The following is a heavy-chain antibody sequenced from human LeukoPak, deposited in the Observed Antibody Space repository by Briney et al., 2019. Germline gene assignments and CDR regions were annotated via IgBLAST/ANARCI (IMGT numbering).Heavy chain of an antibody. V-gene: IGHV1-69*04. CDR1: GGTFSSYA. J-gene: IGHJ4*02. D-gene: IGHD3-16*02. CDR2: IIPILGIA. Sequence: SVKVSCKASGGTFSSYAISWVRQAPGQGLEWMGRIIPILGIANYAQKFQGRVTITADKSTSTVYMELSSLRSEDTAVYYCARGVWGSYRYYYFDYWGQGTLVTVSS. CDR3: ARGVWGSYRYYYFDY.